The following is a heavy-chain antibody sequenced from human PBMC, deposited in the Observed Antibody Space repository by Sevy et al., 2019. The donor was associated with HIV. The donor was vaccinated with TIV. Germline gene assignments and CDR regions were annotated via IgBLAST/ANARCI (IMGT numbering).Heavy chain of an antibody. D-gene: IGHD3-3*01. J-gene: IGHJ6*02. CDR2: IYSGGST. Sequence: GGSLRLSCAASGFTVSSNYMSWVRQAPGKGLEWVSVIYSGGSTYYADSVKGRFTISRDNSKNTLYLQMNSLRAEDTAVYYCARGRGGTICGVAYYYGMDVWGQGTTVTVSS. CDR1: GFTVSSNY. V-gene: IGHV3-53*01. CDR3: ARGRGGTICGVAYYYGMDV.